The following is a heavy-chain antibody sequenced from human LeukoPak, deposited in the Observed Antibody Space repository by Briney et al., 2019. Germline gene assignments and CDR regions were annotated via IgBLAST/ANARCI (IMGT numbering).Heavy chain of an antibody. Sequence: GGSLRLSCAASGFSFSHYALHWVRQAPGKGPEWLAFISYDGNVKYYADSVKGRFTVSRDDSKITLYLQMNSLRTEDTALYYCARDFSTKYSQDYWGQGTLVTVSS. J-gene: IGHJ4*02. V-gene: IGHV3-30-3*01. CDR3: ARDFSTKYSQDY. D-gene: IGHD1-26*01. CDR1: GFSFSHYA. CDR2: ISYDGNVK.